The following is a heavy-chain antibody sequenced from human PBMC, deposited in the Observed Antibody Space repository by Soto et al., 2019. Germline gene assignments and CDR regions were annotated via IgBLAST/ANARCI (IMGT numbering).Heavy chain of an antibody. Sequence: DSLKISCKGSGYSVTSYWIGKVRQMPGKGLEWMGRIDPSDSYTNYSPSFQGHVTISADKSISTAYLQWSSLKASDTAMYYCAASPIAVAGLGVDYWGQGTLVIGSS. D-gene: IGHD6-19*01. CDR2: IDPSDSYT. CDR3: AASPIAVAGLGVDY. J-gene: IGHJ4*02. CDR1: GYSVTSYW. V-gene: IGHV5-10-1*01.